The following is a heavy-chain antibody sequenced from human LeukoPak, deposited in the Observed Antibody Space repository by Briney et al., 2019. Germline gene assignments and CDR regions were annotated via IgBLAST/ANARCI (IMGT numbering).Heavy chain of an antibody. CDR1: GFTFTNYA. V-gene: IGHV3-30-3*01. Sequence: GGSLRLSCAASGFTFTNYAIHWVRHAPGKGLDWVTVISYDGSNKYYADSVKGRFTISRDNSKNTLFLQMNSLRPEDTAVYYCARGAPIYCSSSSCFFDYWGQGTLVTVSS. CDR3: ARGAPIYCSSSSCFFDY. D-gene: IGHD2-2*01. CDR2: ISYDGSNK. J-gene: IGHJ4*02.